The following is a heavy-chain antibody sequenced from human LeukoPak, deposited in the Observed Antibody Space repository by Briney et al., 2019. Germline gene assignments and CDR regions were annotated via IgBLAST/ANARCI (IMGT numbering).Heavy chain of an antibody. V-gene: IGHV3-30*18. D-gene: IGHD6-13*01. CDR1: GFSFNNYG. J-gene: IGHJ4*02. CDR3: AKMEYSSSWYHFAY. Sequence: PGRSLRLSCTASGFSFNNYGMHWVRQAPGKGLEWVAGISNEGSYKFYADSVKGRITISRDNSKNTLYLQMNSLRAEDTAVYYCAKMEYSSSWYHFAYWGQGTLVTVSS. CDR2: ISNEGSYK.